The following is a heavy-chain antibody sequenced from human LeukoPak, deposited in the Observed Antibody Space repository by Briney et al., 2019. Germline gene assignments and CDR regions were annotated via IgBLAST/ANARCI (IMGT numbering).Heavy chain of an antibody. CDR2: IYYSGST. V-gene: IGHV4-39*07. CDR3: SREGYSCPNWFDT. D-gene: IGHD4-11*01. J-gene: IGHJ5*02. Sequence: SETLSLTCTVSGGSISSRSYYWGWIRQPPGKGLEWIGSIYYSGSTHYNPSLKSRVSMSVDTAKNQISLILTSVTAADTAVYYCSREGYSCPNWFDTWGQGTLVTVSS. CDR1: GGSISSRSYY.